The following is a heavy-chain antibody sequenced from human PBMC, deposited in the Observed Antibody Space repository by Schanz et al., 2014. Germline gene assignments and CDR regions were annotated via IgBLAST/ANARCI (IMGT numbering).Heavy chain of an antibody. V-gene: IGHV3-21*04. CDR1: GFTVSSNH. J-gene: IGHJ4*01. Sequence: EVQLVESGGGFVQPGGSLRLSCAVSGFTVSSNHMSWVRQAPGKGLEWVSSISGRSSHIYYADSVKGRFSISRDNAKNSLYLQMNSLRAEDTAVYYCAREQIMAAAGLVDYWGHGTLVTVSS. CDR2: ISGRSSHI. CDR3: AREQIMAAAGLVDY. D-gene: IGHD6-13*01.